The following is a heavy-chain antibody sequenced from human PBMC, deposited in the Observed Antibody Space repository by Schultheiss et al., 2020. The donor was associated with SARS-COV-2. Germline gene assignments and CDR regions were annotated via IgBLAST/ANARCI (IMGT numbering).Heavy chain of an antibody. D-gene: IGHD3-3*01. J-gene: IGHJ2*01. Sequence: GGSLRLSCAASGFTFSSYSMNWVRQAPGKGLEWVSSISSSSSYIYYADSVKGRFTISRDNAKNSLYLQMNSLRAEDTAVYYCARVSRVVIRYFDLWGRGTLVTVS. V-gene: IGHV3-21*01. CDR3: ARVSRVVIRYFDL. CDR1: GFTFSSYS. CDR2: ISSSSSYI.